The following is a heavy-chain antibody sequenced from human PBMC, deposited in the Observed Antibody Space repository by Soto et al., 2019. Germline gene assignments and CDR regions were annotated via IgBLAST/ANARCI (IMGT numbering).Heavy chain of an antibody. D-gene: IGHD3-3*01. CDR1: GFSLSTSGMC. J-gene: IGHJ4*02. CDR2: IDWDDDK. V-gene: IGHV2-70*11. CDR3: ARILCGDFWSGYWYDY. Sequence: SGPTLVNPTQTLTLTCTFSGFSLSTSGMCVSWIRQPPGKALEWLARIDWDDDKYYSTSLKTRLTISKDTSKNQVVLTMTNMEPVDTATYYCARILCGDFWSGYWYDYWGQGTLVTVSS.